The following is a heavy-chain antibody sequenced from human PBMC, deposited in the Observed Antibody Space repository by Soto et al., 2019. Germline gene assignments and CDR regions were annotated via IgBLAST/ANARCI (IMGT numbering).Heavy chain of an antibody. CDR2: ISESGGDT. Sequence: GGSLRLSCASSGFTFSSYNMAWIRQAPGKGLEWVSAISESGGDTYYADSVKGRFTISRDNSKNTLYLQMHSLRADDTAVYYCAKRGEISTWPYYFDYWGQGTLVTVSS. D-gene: IGHD6-13*01. V-gene: IGHV3-23*01. CDR3: AKRGEISTWPYYFDY. CDR1: GFTFSSYN. J-gene: IGHJ4*02.